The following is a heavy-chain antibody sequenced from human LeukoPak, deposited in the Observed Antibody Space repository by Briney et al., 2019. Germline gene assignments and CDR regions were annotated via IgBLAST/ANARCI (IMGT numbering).Heavy chain of an antibody. D-gene: IGHD2-8*01. CDR2: IVSIFGAA. J-gene: IGHJ4*02. CDR1: RGTFSSYA. Sequence: GASLKVSSKASRGTFSSYAISCVRQAPGQGLECMGGIVSIFGAANYAQKFQCIVTITTDESTSTVYMELSSLRSEDTAVYYCARAVWLGYCTNGVCPLDYWGQGTLVTVSS. CDR3: ARAVWLGYCTNGVCPLDY. V-gene: IGHV1-69*05.